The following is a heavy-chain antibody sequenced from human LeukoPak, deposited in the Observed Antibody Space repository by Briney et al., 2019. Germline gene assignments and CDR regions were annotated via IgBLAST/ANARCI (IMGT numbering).Heavy chain of an antibody. V-gene: IGHV3-23*01. Sequence: GGSLRLSCAASGFTLSSYAMSWVRQAPGKGLEWVSAISGNGVDTFYADSVKGRFTISRDNSRNTLYLQMNSLRAEDTAVYYCAKDSRSLAAAGEVDYWGQGTLVTVSS. D-gene: IGHD6-13*01. CDR1: GFTLSSYA. CDR2: ISGNGVDT. CDR3: AKDSRSLAAAGEVDY. J-gene: IGHJ4*02.